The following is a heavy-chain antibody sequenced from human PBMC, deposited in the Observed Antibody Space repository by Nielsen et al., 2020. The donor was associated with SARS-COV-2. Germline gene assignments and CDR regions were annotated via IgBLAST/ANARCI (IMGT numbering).Heavy chain of an antibody. CDR2: ISSSDSPT. CDR1: GFTFSDHY. D-gene: IGHD6-25*01. Sequence: GGSLRLSCAASGFTFSDHYMSWIRQAPGKGLEWVSHISSSDSPTYYRDSVKGRFTISRDNAKNSLYLHMNSLRAEDTAVYYCAKAFRSSDWVRAATDFWGQGTLVTVSS. J-gene: IGHJ4*02. CDR3: AKAFRSSDWVRAATDF. V-gene: IGHV3-11*01.